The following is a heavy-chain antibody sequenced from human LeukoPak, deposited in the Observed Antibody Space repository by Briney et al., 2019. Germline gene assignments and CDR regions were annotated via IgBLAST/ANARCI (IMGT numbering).Heavy chain of an antibody. CDR2: VNREGSST. CDR3: ASRDQSCSGDTCYPIDY. V-gene: IGHV3-74*01. Sequence: PGRSLRLSCAASGFTFSRYWMHWVRQAPGKGLVWVSRVNREGSSTSYADSVKGRFTISRDNAKNTLYLQMNSLRAEDTAVYYCASRDQSCSGDTCYPIDYWGQGTLVTVSS. D-gene: IGHD2-15*01. J-gene: IGHJ4*02. CDR1: GFTFSRYW.